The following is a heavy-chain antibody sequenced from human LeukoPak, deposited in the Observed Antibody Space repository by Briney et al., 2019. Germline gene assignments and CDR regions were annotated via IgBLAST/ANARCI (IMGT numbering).Heavy chain of an antibody. CDR3: ARTAGYYYYMDV. CDR1: GGSINSYY. CDR2: VFYSGST. V-gene: IGHV4-59*01. Sequence: SETLSLTCTVSGGSINSYYWSWIRQPPGKGLEWIGNVFYSGSTNYNPSLKSRVTISVDTSKNQFSLKLTSLTAADTAVYYCARTAGYYYYMDVWGKGTTVTVSS. J-gene: IGHJ6*03.